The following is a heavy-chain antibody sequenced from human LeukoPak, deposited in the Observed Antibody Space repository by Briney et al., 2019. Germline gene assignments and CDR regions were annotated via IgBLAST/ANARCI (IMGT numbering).Heavy chain of an antibody. V-gene: IGHV3-7*03. Sequence: PGGSLRLSCTASGFIFSGSWMAWIRQAPGKGQEWVAIIKKDGSEKYYVDSMKGRFTISRDNAKNSLFLQMNSLRAEDTAIYYCTTDTWYSAGHWGQGTLVTVSS. CDR3: TTDTWYSAGH. CDR2: IKKDGSEK. J-gene: IGHJ4*02. CDR1: GFIFSGSW. D-gene: IGHD2-15*01.